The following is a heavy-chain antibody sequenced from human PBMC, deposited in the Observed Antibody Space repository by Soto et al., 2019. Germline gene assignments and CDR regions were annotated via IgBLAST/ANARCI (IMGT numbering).Heavy chain of an antibody. CDR3: ARDLGYYYGMDV. V-gene: IGHV3-66*01. D-gene: IGHD3-16*01. J-gene: IGHJ6*02. CDR1: GFIVSSNY. CDR2: IYSDDST. Sequence: GGSLRLSCAASGFIVSSNYMSWVRQAPGKGLEWVSVIYSDDSTYYADSVKGRFTISRDNSKNTLYLQMNSLRAEDTAVYYCARDLGYYYGMDVWGQGTTVTVSS.